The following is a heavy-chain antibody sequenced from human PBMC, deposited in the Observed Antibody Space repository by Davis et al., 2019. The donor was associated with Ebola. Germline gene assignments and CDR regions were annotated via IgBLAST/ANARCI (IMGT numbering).Heavy chain of an antibody. D-gene: IGHD6-6*01. CDR3: ARGGGIAARPRDY. V-gene: IGHV4-4*02. Sequence: SETLSLTCAVSGGSISSSNWWSWVRQPPGKGLEWIGEIYHIGSTNYNPSLKSRVTISVDKSKNQFSLKLSSVTAADTAVYYCARGGGIAARPRDYWGQGTLVTVSS. CDR1: GGSISSSNW. J-gene: IGHJ4*02. CDR2: IYHIGST.